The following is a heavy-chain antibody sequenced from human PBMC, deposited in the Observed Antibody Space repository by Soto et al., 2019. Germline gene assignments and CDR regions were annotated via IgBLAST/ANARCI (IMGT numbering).Heavy chain of an antibody. CDR3: ARGSSGAFN. Sequence: KVSCRASVGTFSSYAVSWVRQAPGQGLEWMGGIIPIFGTANYAQKFQGRVTITAGESTSTAYMELSSLRSEDTAVYYCARGSSGAFNWGQGTLVTVSS. D-gene: IGHD3-22*01. CDR2: IIPIFGTA. V-gene: IGHV1-69*01. CDR1: VGTFSSYA. J-gene: IGHJ4*02.